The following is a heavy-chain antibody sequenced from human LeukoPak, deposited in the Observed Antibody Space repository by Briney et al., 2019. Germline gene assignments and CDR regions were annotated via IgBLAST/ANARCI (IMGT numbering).Heavy chain of an antibody. Sequence: PGGSLRLSCAASGFTFSSYSMNWVRQAPGKGLEWVSSISSSSSYIYYADSVKGRFTISRDNAKNSLYLQMNSLRAEDTAVYYCARVGKSVLRFLXWLFLDYWGQGTLVTVSS. V-gene: IGHV3-21*01. D-gene: IGHD3-3*01. CDR3: ARVGKSVLRFLXWLFLDY. J-gene: IGHJ4*02. CDR2: ISSSSSYI. CDR1: GFTFSSYS.